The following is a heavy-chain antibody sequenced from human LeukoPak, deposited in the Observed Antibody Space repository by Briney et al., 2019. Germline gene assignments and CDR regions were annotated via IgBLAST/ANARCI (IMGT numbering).Heavy chain of an antibody. CDR1: GDSISGYY. CDR3: ARDYGGSLIDY. CDR2: IYYSGTT. J-gene: IGHJ4*02. V-gene: IGHV4-59*12. Sequence: PSETLSLTCTVSGDSISGYYWSWIRQSPGKGLEWIANIYYSGTTNYNPSLKSRATVSVDTSKNQFSLKLSSVTAADTAVYYCARDYGGSLIDYWGQGTLVTVSS. D-gene: IGHD2-15*01.